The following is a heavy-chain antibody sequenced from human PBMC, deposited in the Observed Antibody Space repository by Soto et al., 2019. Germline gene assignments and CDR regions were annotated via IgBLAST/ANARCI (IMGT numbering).Heavy chain of an antibody. CDR2: ISYDGSNK. CDR1: GFTFSSYG. V-gene: IGHV3-30*18. J-gene: IGHJ3*02. D-gene: IGHD3-10*01. Sequence: PWGSLRLSCAASGFTFSSYGMHWVRQAPGKGLEWVAVISYDGSNKYYADSVKGRFTISRDNSKNTLYLQMNSLRAEDTAVYYCAKDRFVGQPDDAFDIWGQGTMVTVSS. CDR3: AKDRFVGQPDDAFDI.